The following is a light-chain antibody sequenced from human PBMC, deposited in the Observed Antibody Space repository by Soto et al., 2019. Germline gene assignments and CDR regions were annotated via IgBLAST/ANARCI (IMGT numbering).Light chain of an antibody. V-gene: IGKV3-20*01. CDR1: QSVTSNY. Sequence: EIVLTQSPGTLSLSPGERATLSCRASQSVTSNYLAWYQQKPGQAPRILIFGASSRATGIPDKFSGSGSGTDFTLTIRRLEPDFAVYYCQHYGSPSWTFGQGTKVEIK. CDR2: GAS. J-gene: IGKJ1*01. CDR3: QHYGSPSWT.